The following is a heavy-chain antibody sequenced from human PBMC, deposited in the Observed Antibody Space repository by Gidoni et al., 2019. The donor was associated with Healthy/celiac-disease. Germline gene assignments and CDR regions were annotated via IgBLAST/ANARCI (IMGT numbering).Heavy chain of an antibody. V-gene: IGHV3-21*02. D-gene: IGHD5-12*01. CDR2: ISSSSSYI. J-gene: IGHJ4*02. Sequence: EVQLVESGGGLVKPGGPLRLSCAASGFTFRSYSLNWVRQAPGKGLEWVSSISSSSSYIYYADSVKGRFTISRDNAKNSLYLQMNSLRAEDTAVYYCARKEGGRDGYLMNYWGQGTLVTVSS. CDR3: ARKEGGRDGYLMNY. CDR1: GFTFRSYS.